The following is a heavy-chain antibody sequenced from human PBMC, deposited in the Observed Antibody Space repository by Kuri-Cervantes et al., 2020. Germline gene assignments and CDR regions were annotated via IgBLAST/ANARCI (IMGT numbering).Heavy chain of an antibody. CDR1: GGSISSYY. D-gene: IGHD1-1*01. CDR3: ADYNLYYYGMDV. CDR2: INHSGST. J-gene: IGHJ6*02. V-gene: IGHV4-34*01. Sequence: SETLSLTCTVSGGSISSYYWSWIRQPPGKGLEWIGEINHSGSTNYNPSLKSRVTISVDTSKNQFSLKLSSVTAADTAVYYCADYNLYYYGMDVWGQGTTVTVSS.